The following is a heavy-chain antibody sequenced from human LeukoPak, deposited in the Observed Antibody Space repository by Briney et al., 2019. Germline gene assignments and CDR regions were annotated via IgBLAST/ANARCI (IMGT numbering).Heavy chain of an antibody. V-gene: IGHV3-53*03. Sequence: PGGSLRLSCAASGFTVSSSHMSSVRQAPGKGLEWASVMFSGGTPYYADSVKGRFTISRDNSKNTLFLQISSLRAEDTAVYYCTRGISGGSAFDSWGQGTMATVSS. CDR3: TRGISGGSAFDS. D-gene: IGHD6-19*01. CDR2: MFSGGTP. CDR1: GFTVSSSH. J-gene: IGHJ3*02.